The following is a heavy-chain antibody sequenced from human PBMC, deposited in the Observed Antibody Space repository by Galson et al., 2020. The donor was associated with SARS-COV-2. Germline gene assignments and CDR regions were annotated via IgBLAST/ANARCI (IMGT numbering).Heavy chain of an antibody. V-gene: IGHV3-48*01. CDR1: GFTFSSYS. J-gene: IGHJ3*02. D-gene: IGHD3-10*01. CDR2: ISSSSSTI. Sequence: GESLKISCAASGFTFSSYSMNWVHQAPGKGLEWVSYISSSSSTIYYADSVKGRFTISRDNAKNSLYLQMNSLRAEDTAVYYCASQSEVLLWCGELLHAFDIWGQGTMVTVSS. CDR3: ASQSEVLLWCGELLHAFDI.